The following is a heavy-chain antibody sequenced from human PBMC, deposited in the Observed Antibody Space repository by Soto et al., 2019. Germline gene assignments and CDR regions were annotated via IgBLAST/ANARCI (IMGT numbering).Heavy chain of an antibody. J-gene: IGHJ4*02. CDR2: ISSSSSYI. Sequence: PGGSLRLSCAASGFTFSSYSMNWVRQAPGKGLEWVSSISSSSSYIYYADSVKGRFTISRDNAKNSLYLQMNSLRAEDTAVYYCARDDYYDSSGYYPDYWGQGTLVTVSS. CDR1: GFTFSSYS. V-gene: IGHV3-21*01. D-gene: IGHD3-22*01. CDR3: ARDDYYDSSGYYPDY.